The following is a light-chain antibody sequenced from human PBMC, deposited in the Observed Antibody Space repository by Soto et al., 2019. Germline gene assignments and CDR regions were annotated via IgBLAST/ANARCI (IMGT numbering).Light chain of an antibody. CDR2: EAS. CDR3: QEYNSDSIT. Sequence: DIQLTQSPSFLSASVGDRVTMTCRASQTISSWLAWYQQKPGKAPKLLIYEASSLESGVPSRFSGSGSGTEFTLTISSLQPDDSATYSCQEYNSDSITFGQGTRLEIK. V-gene: IGKV1-5*03. CDR1: QTISSW. J-gene: IGKJ5*01.